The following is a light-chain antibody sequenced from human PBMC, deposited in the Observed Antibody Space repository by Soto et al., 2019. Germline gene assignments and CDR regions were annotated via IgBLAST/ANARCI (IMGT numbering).Light chain of an antibody. CDR3: QQYFNTEWT. V-gene: IGKV4-1*01. Sequence: DIVMTQSPDSLAVSLGERATINCKSSQSLLNRSDKKNYLAWYQQRPGQPPNLLIYWASTRQFGVPDRISGSGSGTDFTLTISSLQAEDGAVYYCQQYFNTEWTFGQGTKGEVK. J-gene: IGKJ1*01. CDR2: WAS. CDR1: QSLLNRSDKKNY.